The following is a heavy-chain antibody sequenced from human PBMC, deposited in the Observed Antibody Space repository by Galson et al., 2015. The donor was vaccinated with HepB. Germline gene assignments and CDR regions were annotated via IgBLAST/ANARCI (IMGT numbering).Heavy chain of an antibody. CDR3: ATWELRVH. CDR2: ISSNGGST. V-gene: IGHV3-64*01. CDR1: GFTFSSYA. D-gene: IGHD1-26*01. J-gene: IGHJ4*02. Sequence: SLRLSCAASGFTFSSYAMHWVRQAPGKGLEYVSAISSNGGSTYYANSVKGRFTISRDNSKNTLYLQMGSPRAEDMAVYYCATWELRVHWGQGTLVTVSS.